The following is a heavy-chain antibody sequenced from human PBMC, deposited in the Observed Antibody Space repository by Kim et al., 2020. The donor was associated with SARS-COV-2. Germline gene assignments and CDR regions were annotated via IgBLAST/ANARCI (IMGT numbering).Heavy chain of an antibody. Sequence: RNSPSLQGQVTISADKSISTAYLQWSSLKASDTAMYYCARIKDSSGKLDYWGQGTLVTVSS. CDR3: ARIKDSSGKLDY. V-gene: IGHV5-51*01. D-gene: IGHD3-22*01. J-gene: IGHJ4*02.